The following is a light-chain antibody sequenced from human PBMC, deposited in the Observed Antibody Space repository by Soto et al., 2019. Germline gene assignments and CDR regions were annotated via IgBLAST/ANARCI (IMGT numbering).Light chain of an antibody. V-gene: IGLV2-11*01. J-gene: IGLJ1*01. CDR2: DVI. CDR3: CSYVGSYSYV. Sequence: QPALTQPRAISGSPGQTVTASCIGTSSEAGGYNSVSWYQEHPGKAPKLMIYDVIKRPSGVPDRFSGSKSGNTASLTISGLLAEDEADYYCCSYVGSYSYVFGTGTKVTVL. CDR1: SSEAGGYNS.